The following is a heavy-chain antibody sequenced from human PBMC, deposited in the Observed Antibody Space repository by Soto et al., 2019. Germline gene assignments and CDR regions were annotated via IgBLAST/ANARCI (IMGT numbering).Heavy chain of an antibody. CDR2: IFYTGNT. D-gene: IGHD3-10*01. V-gene: IGHV4-59*01. CDR1: GGPISSYY. J-gene: IGHJ5*02. CDR3: ARNNVRGVGNSYNWMDP. Sequence: SETLSLTCNVSGGPISSYYWSWIRQSPGKGLEWIGQIFYTGNTNYNPSLKSRVTMSVDIPKKQFSLKLRSVTTADTAIYFCARNNVRGVGNSYNWMDPWGQGTLVTVSS.